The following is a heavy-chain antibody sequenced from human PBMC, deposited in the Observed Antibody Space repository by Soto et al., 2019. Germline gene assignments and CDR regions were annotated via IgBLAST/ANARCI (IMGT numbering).Heavy chain of an antibody. CDR3: AKARRSIFGGMDV. J-gene: IGHJ6*02. CDR1: GFIFDDYS. CDR2: LSWDGRHT. D-gene: IGHD3-3*01. V-gene: IGHV3-43*01. Sequence: EVQLVESGGVVVQPGGSLRLSCAASGFIFDDYSMYWVRQAPGKGLEWVSLLSWDGRHTYYADSVKGRFIISRDNSRNSLYLQITSLTPADTALYYCAKARRSIFGGMDVWGQGTTVTVSS.